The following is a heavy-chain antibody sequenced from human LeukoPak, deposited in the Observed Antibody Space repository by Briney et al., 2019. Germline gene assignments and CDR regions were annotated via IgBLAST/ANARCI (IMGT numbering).Heavy chain of an antibody. V-gene: IGHV1-69*04. J-gene: IGHJ4*02. CDR1: GGTFSSYA. CDR2: IIPIFGIA. Sequence: GASVKVSCKASGGTFSSYAISWVRQAPGQGLEWMGRIIPIFGIANYAQKFQGRVTITADKSTSTAYMELSSLRSEDTAVYYCARDVSAAILESVGSDHWGQGTLVTVSS. D-gene: IGHD2-2*02. CDR3: ARDVSAAILESVGSDH.